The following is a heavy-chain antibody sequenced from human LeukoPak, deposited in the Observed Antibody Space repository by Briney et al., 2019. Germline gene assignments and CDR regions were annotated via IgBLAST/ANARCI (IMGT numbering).Heavy chain of an antibody. Sequence: SETLSLTCTVSGDSISSYYWSWIRQPPGKGLEWIGYIYYSGSTNYNPSLKSRVTISVDTSKNQFSLKLSSVTAADTAVYYCARHGSGYEYFDYWGQGTLVTVSS. CDR3: ARHGSGYEYFDY. D-gene: IGHD5-12*01. V-gene: IGHV4-59*08. CDR1: GDSISSYY. J-gene: IGHJ4*02. CDR2: IYYSGST.